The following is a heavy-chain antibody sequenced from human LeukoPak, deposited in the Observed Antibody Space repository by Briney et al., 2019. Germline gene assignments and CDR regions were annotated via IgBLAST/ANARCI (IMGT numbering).Heavy chain of an antibody. Sequence: PGGSLRLSCAASGFTFSSYGMPWVRQAPGKGLEWVAVIWYDGSNKYYADSVKGRFTISRDNSKNTPYLQMNSLRAEDTAVYYCARDGYDSSGVDYWGQGTLVTVSS. CDR1: GFTFSSYG. D-gene: IGHD3-22*01. CDR3: ARDGYDSSGVDY. CDR2: IWYDGSNK. V-gene: IGHV3-33*01. J-gene: IGHJ4*02.